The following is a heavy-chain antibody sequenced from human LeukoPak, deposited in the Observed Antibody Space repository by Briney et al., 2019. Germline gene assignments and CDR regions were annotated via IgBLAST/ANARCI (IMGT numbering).Heavy chain of an antibody. V-gene: IGHV3-30*02. Sequence: GESLRLSCAASGFTFSNYGMHWVRQAPGKGLEWVAFVRSDGGIKYYADSVKGRFTISRDNSRTTVYLQMNSLRAEDTAVYHCAKDLPAAYFDYWGQGTLVTVSS. CDR2: VRSDGGIK. CDR3: AKDLPAAYFDY. D-gene: IGHD2-2*01. J-gene: IGHJ4*02. CDR1: GFTFSNYG.